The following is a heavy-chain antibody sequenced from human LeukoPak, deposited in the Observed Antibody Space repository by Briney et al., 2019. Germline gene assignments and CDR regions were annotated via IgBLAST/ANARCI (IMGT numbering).Heavy chain of an antibody. CDR2: IYSGGST. CDR1: GFTVSSNY. D-gene: IGHD3-10*01. J-gene: IGHJ6*02. V-gene: IGHV3-66*01. CDR3: AGEREYGSGTSYGMDV. Sequence: PGGSLRLSCAASGFTVSSNYMSWVRQAPGKGLEWVSVIYSGGSTYYADSVKGRFTISRDNSKNTLYLQMNSLRAEDTAVYYCAGEREYGSGTSYGMDVWGQGTTVTVSS.